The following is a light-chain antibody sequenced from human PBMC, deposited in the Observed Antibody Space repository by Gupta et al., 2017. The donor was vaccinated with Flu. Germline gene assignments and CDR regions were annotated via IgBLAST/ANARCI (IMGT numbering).Light chain of an antibody. CDR1: QGISRW. J-gene: IGKJ2*01. CDR2: KVS. V-gene: IGKV1-5*03. CDR3: QQYNSYPYT. Sequence: DIQMTQSPSTLSASVGDRVTITCRASQGISRWLAWYQQKPGKAPKLLIYKVSKLEGGVPSRFSGSGSGTEFTLTISSLQPDDFAAYYCQQYNSYPYTFGQGTKMEIK.